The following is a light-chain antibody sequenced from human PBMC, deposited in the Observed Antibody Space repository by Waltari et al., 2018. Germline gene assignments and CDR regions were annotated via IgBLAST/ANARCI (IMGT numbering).Light chain of an antibody. J-gene: IGKJ2*01. CDR1: RLLYSEGNPC. CDR3: MQGTHWPRYT. Sequence: RLLYSEGNPCLSLFQPGRGQSLRRLIFKVSNRVSGVLDRFSGSGSDTYFTLKISRVESEDLGVYYCMQGTHWPRYTFGQGTKLDIK. CDR2: KVS. V-gene: IGKV2-30*01.